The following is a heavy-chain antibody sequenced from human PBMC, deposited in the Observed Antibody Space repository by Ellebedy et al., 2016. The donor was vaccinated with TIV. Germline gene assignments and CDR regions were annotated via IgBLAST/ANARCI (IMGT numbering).Heavy chain of an antibody. CDR1: GFIFSDYA. J-gene: IGHJ5*02. V-gene: IGHV3-23*01. Sequence: PGGSLRLSCATSGFIFSDYAISWVRQPPGKGLEWVSTLSGRGESTFAADSVKGRFTISRDFSKRTVYLQMNSLRVEDTAVYFCATRGHSIGWFADWGQGTLVTVSS. CDR2: LSGRGEST. D-gene: IGHD3-22*01. CDR3: ATRGHSIGWFAD.